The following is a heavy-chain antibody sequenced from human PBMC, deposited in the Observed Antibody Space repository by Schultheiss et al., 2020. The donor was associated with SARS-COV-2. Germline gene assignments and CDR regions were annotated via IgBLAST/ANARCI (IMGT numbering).Heavy chain of an antibody. CDR3: ARVREYDFWSGYRYYYYYMDV. D-gene: IGHD3-3*01. CDR2: ISSSGSTI. J-gene: IGHJ6*03. CDR1: GFTVSSNC. Sequence: GESLKISCAASGFTVSSNCVSWVRQAPGKGLEWVSYISSSGSTIYYADSVKGRFTISRDNAKNSLYLQMNSLRAEDTAVYYCARVREYDFWSGYRYYYYYMDVWGKGTTVTVSS. V-gene: IGHV3-11*01.